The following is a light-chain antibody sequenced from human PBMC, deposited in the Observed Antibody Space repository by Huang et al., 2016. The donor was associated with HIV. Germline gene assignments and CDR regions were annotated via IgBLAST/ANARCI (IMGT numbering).Light chain of an antibody. CDR3: QQTCSPPWT. V-gene: IGKV1-39*01. CDR2: AAS. CDR1: QSLSNC. J-gene: IGKJ1*01. Sequence: DIQMTQFPSSLSSSIGDRFTFTCRSSQSLSNCLNWYQQRPGKAPNLLIYAASNLQSGLPSRFSGSGSGTDFALTISNLQPEDFATYYFQQTCSPPWTFGQGTKVEIK.